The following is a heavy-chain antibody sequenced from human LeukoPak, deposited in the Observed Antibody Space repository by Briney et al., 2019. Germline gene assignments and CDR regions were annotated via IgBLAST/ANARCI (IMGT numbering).Heavy chain of an antibody. V-gene: IGHV3-53*01. D-gene: IGHD1-26*01. Sequence: PGGSLRLSCAASGFTVSSNYMSWVRQAPGKGLEWVSVIYSGGSTYYADSVKGRFTISRDNSKNTLYLQMNSLRAEDMAVYYCARVNGGATDFDYWGQGTLVTVSS. CDR3: ARVNGGATDFDY. CDR1: GFTVSSNY. J-gene: IGHJ4*02. CDR2: IYSGGST.